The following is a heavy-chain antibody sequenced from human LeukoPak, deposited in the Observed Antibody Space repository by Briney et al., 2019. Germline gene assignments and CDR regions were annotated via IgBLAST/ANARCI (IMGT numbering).Heavy chain of an antibody. J-gene: IGHJ6*03. CDR1: GYTFTSYY. Sequence: ASVKVSCKASGYTFTSYYMHWVRQAPGQGLEWMGRINPSGGSTSYAQKFQGRVTMTRDTSTSTVYMELSSLRSEDTAVYYCARARSMGYGSGSYYYYYYYYMDVWGKGTTVTISS. CDR2: INPSGGST. V-gene: IGHV1-46*01. D-gene: IGHD3-10*01. CDR3: ARARSMGYGSGSYYYYYYYYMDV.